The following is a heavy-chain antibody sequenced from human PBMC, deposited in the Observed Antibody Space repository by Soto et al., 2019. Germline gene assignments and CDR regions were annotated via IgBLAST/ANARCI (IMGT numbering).Heavy chain of an antibody. Sequence: SETLSLTCAVYGGSFSGYYWSWIRQPPGKGLEWIGEINHSGSTNYDPSLKSRVTISVDTSKNQFSLKLSSVTAADTAVYYCARGAYYYGSGSYYNWFDPWGQGTLVTVSS. CDR3: ARGAYYYGSGSYYNWFDP. J-gene: IGHJ5*02. CDR1: GGSFSGYY. D-gene: IGHD3-10*01. CDR2: INHSGST. V-gene: IGHV4-34*01.